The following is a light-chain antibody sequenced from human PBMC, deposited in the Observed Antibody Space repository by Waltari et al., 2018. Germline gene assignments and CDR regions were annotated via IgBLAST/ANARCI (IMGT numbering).Light chain of an antibody. V-gene: IGKV4-1*01. CDR1: QSVLYSSNNLNY. Sequence: DIVMTQSPDSLAVSLGERATINAKSSQSVLYSSNNLNYLAWYQQKPGQPPKLLIYWASTRESGVPDRFSGSGSGTDFTLTISSLQAEDVAVYYCQQFYSTPYTFGQGTKLEIK. CDR3: QQFYSTPYT. CDR2: WAS. J-gene: IGKJ2*01.